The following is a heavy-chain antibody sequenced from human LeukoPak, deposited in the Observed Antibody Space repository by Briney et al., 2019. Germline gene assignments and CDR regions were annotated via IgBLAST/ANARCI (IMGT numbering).Heavy chain of an antibody. J-gene: IGHJ5*02. Sequence: GGSLRLSCAASGFTFSSYAMSWVRRAPGKGLEWVSAISGSGGSTYYADSVKGRFTISRDNSKNTLYLQMNSLRAEDTAVYYCAKEWSYYGSGSYGNNWFDPWGQGTLVTVSS. D-gene: IGHD3-10*01. V-gene: IGHV3-23*01. CDR3: AKEWSYYGSGSYGNNWFDP. CDR1: GFTFSSYA. CDR2: ISGSGGST.